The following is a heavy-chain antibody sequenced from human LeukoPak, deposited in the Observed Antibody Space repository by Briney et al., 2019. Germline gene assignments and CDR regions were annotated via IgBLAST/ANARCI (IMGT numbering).Heavy chain of an antibody. CDR3: ARGSSGWYIQSAFDI. Sequence: ASMKVSCKASGYTFTNYGVSWVRQAPGQGLEWMGWISAYNGNTNYAQKLQGRVTMTTDTSTTTAYMELRSLRSDDTAVYYCARGSSGWYIQSAFDIWGQGTMVTVSS. CDR1: GYTFTNYG. J-gene: IGHJ3*02. V-gene: IGHV1-18*01. D-gene: IGHD6-19*01. CDR2: ISAYNGNT.